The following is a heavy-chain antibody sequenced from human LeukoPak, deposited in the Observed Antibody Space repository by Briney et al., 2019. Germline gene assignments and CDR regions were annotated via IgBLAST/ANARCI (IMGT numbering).Heavy chain of an antibody. Sequence: GGSPRLSCAASGFTFSSYTMSWVRQAPGKGLEWVSTITTSDGNTYYADSVKGRFTVSRDNSKNTLFLQMNSLRAEDTAVYYCAKDGGLWVSAHWGDSWGRGTLVTVSS. CDR2: ITTSDGNT. V-gene: IGHV3-23*01. CDR3: AKDGGLWVSAHWGDS. D-gene: IGHD7-27*01. J-gene: IGHJ4*02. CDR1: GFTFSSYT.